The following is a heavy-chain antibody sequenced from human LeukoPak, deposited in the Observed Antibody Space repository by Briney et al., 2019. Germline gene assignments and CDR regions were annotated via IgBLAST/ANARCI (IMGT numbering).Heavy chain of an antibody. V-gene: IGHV1-69*04. J-gene: IGHJ6*02. CDR1: GGTFSSYA. Sequence: SVTVSCTASGGTFSSYAISWVRQAPGQGLEWMGRIIPILGIANYAQKLQGRVTITADKSTSTAYMELSSLRSEDTAVYYCARDNHYGSGSYYGTYYYYYGMDVWRQGTTVTVSS. D-gene: IGHD3-10*01. CDR3: ARDNHYGSGSYYGTYYYYYGMDV. CDR2: IIPILGIA.